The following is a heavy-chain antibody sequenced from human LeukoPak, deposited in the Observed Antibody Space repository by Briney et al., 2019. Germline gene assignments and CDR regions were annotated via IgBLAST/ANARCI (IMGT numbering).Heavy chain of an antibody. CDR1: GFTFSSYA. Sequence: GGSLRLSCAASGFTFSSYAMHWVRQAPGKGLEWVAVISYGGSNKYYADSVKGRFTISRDNSKNTLYLQMNSLRAEDTAVYYCARDYYGSGSYYNGGDYWGQGTLVTVSS. V-gene: IGHV3-30-3*01. CDR3: ARDYYGSGSYYNGGDY. CDR2: ISYGGSNK. D-gene: IGHD3-10*01. J-gene: IGHJ4*02.